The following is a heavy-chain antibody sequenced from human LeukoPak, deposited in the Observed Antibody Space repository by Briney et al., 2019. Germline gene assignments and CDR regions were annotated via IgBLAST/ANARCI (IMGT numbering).Heavy chain of an antibody. Sequence: ASVKVSCKASGYTFTGYYMHWVRQAPGQGLEWMGWISPYNGVAMYAQRFQGRVTLTWDTSITTVYLELSSLGSDDTAVYFCARDLFDHYDSRNYYPDAFDFWGQGTMVTVSS. V-gene: IGHV1-2*02. CDR2: ISPYNGVA. D-gene: IGHD3-22*01. J-gene: IGHJ3*01. CDR1: GYTFTGYY. CDR3: ARDLFDHYDSRNYYPDAFDF.